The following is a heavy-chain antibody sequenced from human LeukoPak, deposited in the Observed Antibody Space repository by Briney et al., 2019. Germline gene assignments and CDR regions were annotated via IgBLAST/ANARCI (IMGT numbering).Heavy chain of an antibody. Sequence: PGGSPRLSCAASGFTFSSYEMTWVRQAPGKGLEWVSYISSSANTIYYADSVKGRFTISRDNAKNSLYLQMNSLRAEDTAVYYCARPPQYSGSPYYYYMDVWGKGTTVTVSS. V-gene: IGHV3-48*03. CDR2: ISSSANTI. J-gene: IGHJ6*03. D-gene: IGHD3-10*01. CDR3: ARPPQYSGSPYYYYMDV. CDR1: GFTFSSYE.